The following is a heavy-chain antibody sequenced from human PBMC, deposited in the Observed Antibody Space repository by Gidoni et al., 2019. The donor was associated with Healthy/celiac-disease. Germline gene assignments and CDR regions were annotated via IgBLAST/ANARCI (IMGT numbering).Heavy chain of an antibody. CDR1: GESINNYY. Sequence: QVQLQESGPGLVKPSETLSRTCTVSGESINNYYWSGIRQPPGKGLEWIGYIYYSGSTTYNPSLQSRFTISVATSKNQVSLKLSSVTAAYTAVYYCASDRSPGYCSTTTCSNNWFDPWCQGTLVTVSS. CDR3: ASDRSPGYCSTTTCSNNWFDP. CDR2: IYYSGST. V-gene: IGHV4-59*01. J-gene: IGHJ5*02. D-gene: IGHD2-2*01.